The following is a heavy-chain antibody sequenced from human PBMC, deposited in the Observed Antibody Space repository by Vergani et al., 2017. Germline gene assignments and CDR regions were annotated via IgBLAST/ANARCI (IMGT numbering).Heavy chain of an antibody. CDR3: ARDQRWGHSLDR. CDR1: GYSINNGSYY. V-gene: IGHV4-61*02. J-gene: IGHJ5*02. Sequence: QVQLQESGPGLVKPSQTLSLTCSVSGYSINNGSYYWSWIRQPAGKGLEWIGRISISGNTDYNSSLKRRISMSVETSKNQFSLKANSLTAADTAVYYCARDQRWGHSLDRWGQGTLGTVSS. D-gene: IGHD5-24*01. CDR2: ISISGNT.